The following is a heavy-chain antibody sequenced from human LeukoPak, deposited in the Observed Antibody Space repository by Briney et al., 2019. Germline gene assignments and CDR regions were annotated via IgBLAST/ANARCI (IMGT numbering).Heavy chain of an antibody. CDR2: ISSSGSTT. D-gene: IGHD2-21*02. Sequence: GGSLRLSCAASGFTFSSYEMNWVRQAPGKGLEWVSYISSSGSTTYYADSVKGRFTISRDNAKNSLYLQMNSLRAEDTAVYYCARGAPSGGDWSPYGMDVWGQGTTVTVSS. V-gene: IGHV3-48*03. CDR1: GFTFSSYE. CDR3: ARGAPSGGDWSPYGMDV. J-gene: IGHJ6*02.